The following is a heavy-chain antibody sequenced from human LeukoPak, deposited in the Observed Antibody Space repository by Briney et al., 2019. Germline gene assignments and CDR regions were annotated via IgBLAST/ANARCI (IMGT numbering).Heavy chain of an antibody. CDR3: ARGTGIAAAGYYFDY. CDR1: GGSISSGGYS. Sequence: SQTLSLTCPVSGGSISSGGYSWSWIRQPPGKGLEWIGYIYHSGSTYYNPSLKSRVTISVDRSKNQFSLKLNSVTAADTAVYYCARGTGIAAAGYYFDYWGQGTLVTVSS. J-gene: IGHJ4*02. CDR2: IYHSGST. D-gene: IGHD6-13*01. V-gene: IGHV4-30-2*01.